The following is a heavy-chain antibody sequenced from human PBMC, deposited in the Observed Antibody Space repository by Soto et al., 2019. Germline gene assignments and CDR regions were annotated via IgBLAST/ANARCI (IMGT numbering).Heavy chain of an antibody. D-gene: IGHD6-13*01. CDR1: GGSISSSSYY. Sequence: SETLSLTCTVSGGSISSSSYYWGWIRQPPGKGLEWIGSIYYSGSTYYNPSLKSRVTISVDTSKNQFSLKLSSVTAADTAVYYCARRIAAAPYYFDYWGQGTLVTVS. V-gene: IGHV4-39*01. CDR3: ARRIAAAPYYFDY. CDR2: IYYSGST. J-gene: IGHJ4*02.